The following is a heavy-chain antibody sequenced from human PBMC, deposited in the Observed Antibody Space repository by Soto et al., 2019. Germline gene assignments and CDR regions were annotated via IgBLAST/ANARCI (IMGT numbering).Heavy chain of an antibody. V-gene: IGHV3-23*01. J-gene: IGHJ5*02. CDR1: GFTFSSYA. CDR3: AKGLPERRSAYYRYNWFDP. Sequence: EVQLLESGGGSVQPGKSLRLSCAASGFTFSSYAMSWVRQAPGKGLEWVSVISGSGGSTYYADSVKGRFTISRDNSXNXLYXQMNNLRAEDTAVYYCAKGLPERRSAYYRYNWFDPWGQGTLVTVSS. D-gene: IGHD3-3*01. CDR2: ISGSGGST.